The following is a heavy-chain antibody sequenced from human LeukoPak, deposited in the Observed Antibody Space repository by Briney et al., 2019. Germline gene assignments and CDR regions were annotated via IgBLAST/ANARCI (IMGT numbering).Heavy chain of an antibody. CDR2: IGSSGGSI. V-gene: IGHV3-11*04. CDR1: GFTFNDHY. CDR3: VRGRTSGSSWPFDY. Sequence: GGSLRLSCAASGFTFNDHYMSWIRQAPGKGLEWISYIGSSGGSINYADSVKGRFTISRDNAKNSLSLQMNSLRAEDTAVYYCVRGRTSGSSWPFDYWGQGTLVTVSS. D-gene: IGHD6-13*01. J-gene: IGHJ4*02.